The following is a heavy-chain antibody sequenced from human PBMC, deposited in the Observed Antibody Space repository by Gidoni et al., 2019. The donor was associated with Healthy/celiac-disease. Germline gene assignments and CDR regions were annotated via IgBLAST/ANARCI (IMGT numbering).Heavy chain of an antibody. CDR2: ISAYNGNT. CDR3: ARDPQLYRMTTVTHAGQHAFDI. D-gene: IGHD4-17*01. V-gene: IGHV1-18*01. Sequence: QVQLVQSGAEVTTPGASVKVSCKASVSTFPRYGISWVRQAPGQGLEWMGWISAYNGNTNYAQKLQGRVTMTTDTSTSTAYMELRSLRSDDTAVYYCARDPQLYRMTTVTHAGQHAFDIWGQGTMVTVSS. J-gene: IGHJ3*02. CDR1: VSTFPRYG.